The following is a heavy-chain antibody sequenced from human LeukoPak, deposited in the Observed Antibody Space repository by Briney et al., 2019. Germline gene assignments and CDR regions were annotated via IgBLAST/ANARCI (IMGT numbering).Heavy chain of an antibody. J-gene: IGHJ4*02. CDR1: GYTFTGYY. CDR3: ARVSPLSADYFDY. V-gene: IGHV1-8*02. Sequence: ASVKVSCKASGYTFTGYYMHWVRQATGQGLEWMGWMNPNNDNTGYVQKFQGRVTMTRNTSISTAYMELSSLRSEDTAVYYCARVSPLSADYFDYWGQGTLVTVSS. CDR2: MNPNNDNT.